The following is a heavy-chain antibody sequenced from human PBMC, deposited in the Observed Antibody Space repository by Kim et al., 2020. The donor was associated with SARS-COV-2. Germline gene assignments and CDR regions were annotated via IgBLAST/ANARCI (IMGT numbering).Heavy chain of an antibody. D-gene: IGHD3-10*01. CDR1: GHIFSSYG. V-gene: IGHV7-4-1*02. CDR2: INTNTGNP. CDR3: ASSMLYGVISAFDL. J-gene: IGHJ3*01. Sequence: ASVKVSCKASGHIFSSYGMNWVRQAPGQGLEWMGWINTNTGNPTYAQGFTGRFVFSLDTSDSTTYLQITSLKSEDTAVYYCASSMLYGVISAFDLWGQGTMVTVSS.